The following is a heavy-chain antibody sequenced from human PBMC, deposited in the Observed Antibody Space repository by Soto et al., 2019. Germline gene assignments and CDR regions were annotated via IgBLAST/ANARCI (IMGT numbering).Heavy chain of an antibody. CDR3: AKGALGY. CDR2: ISYDGSNK. V-gene: IGHV3-30*18. J-gene: IGHJ4*02. CDR1: GFTFSSYG. Sequence: GGSLRLSCAASGFTFSSYGMHWVRQAPGKGLEWVAVISYDGSNKYYADSVKGRFTISRDNSKNTLYLQMNSLRAEDTAVYYCAKGALGYWGQGTLVTVSS.